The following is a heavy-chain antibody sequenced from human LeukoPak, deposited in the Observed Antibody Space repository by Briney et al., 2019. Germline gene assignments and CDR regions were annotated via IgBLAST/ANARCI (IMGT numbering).Heavy chain of an antibody. CDR1: GFSFNTFA. Sequence: PGRSLRLSCAASGFSFNTFAMHWVRQAPDKGLEWVAVISDDGSKKYHADSVKGRFTISRDNSENTLYLQMKSLRHEDTAVYYCARDWSAAVYAPFDYWGRGTLVTVSS. J-gene: IGHJ4*02. CDR3: ARDWSAAVYAPFDY. V-gene: IGHV3-30*04. CDR2: ISDDGSKK. D-gene: IGHD5/OR15-5a*01.